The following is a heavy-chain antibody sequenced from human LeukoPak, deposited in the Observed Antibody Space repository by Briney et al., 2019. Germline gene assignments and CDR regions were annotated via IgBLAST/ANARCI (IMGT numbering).Heavy chain of an antibody. Sequence: SVKVSCKASGGTFSSYAISWVRQAPGQGLEWMGGIIPIFGTANYAQKFQGRVTITADKSTSTAYMELSSLRSEDTAVYYCARGELLWFGELLRYYYYYMDVWGKGTTVTVSS. V-gene: IGHV1-69*06. CDR3: ARGELLWFGELLRYYYYYMDV. D-gene: IGHD3-10*01. J-gene: IGHJ6*03. CDR2: IIPIFGTA. CDR1: GGTFSSYA.